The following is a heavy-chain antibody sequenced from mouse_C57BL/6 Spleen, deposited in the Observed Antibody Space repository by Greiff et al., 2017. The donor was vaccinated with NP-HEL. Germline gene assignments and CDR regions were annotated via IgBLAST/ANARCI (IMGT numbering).Heavy chain of an antibody. D-gene: IGHD1-1*02. CDR2: INYDGSST. CDR3: ARDRGSYDYFDY. Sequence: EVKLMESEGGLVQPGSSMKLSCTASGFTFSDYYMAWVRQVPEKGLEWVANINYDGSSTYYLDSLKSRFIISRDNAKNILYLQMSSLKSEDTATYYCARDRGSYDYFDYWGQSTTLTVSS. V-gene: IGHV5-16*01. J-gene: IGHJ2*01. CDR1: GFTFSDYY.